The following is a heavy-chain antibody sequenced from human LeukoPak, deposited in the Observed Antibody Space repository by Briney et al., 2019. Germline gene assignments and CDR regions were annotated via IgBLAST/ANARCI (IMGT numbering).Heavy chain of an antibody. J-gene: IGHJ6*03. CDR2: IYYSETT. CDR1: GGSISSTAHY. D-gene: IGHD5/OR15-5a*01. Sequence: SETLSLTCTVSGGSISSTAHYWDWIRQPPGKGLEWIGSIYYSETTYYNSSLKSRVTISLNTSKNQFSLRLTSVTAADTAVYYCARQVSDYYYYYIDVWGKGATVTVSS. V-gene: IGHV4-39*01. CDR3: ARQVSDYYYYYIDV.